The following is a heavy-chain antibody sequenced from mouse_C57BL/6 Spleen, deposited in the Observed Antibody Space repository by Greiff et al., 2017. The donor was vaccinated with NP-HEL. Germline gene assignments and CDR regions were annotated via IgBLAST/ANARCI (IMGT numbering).Heavy chain of an antibody. V-gene: IGHV1-52*01. CDR2: IDPSDSET. D-gene: IGHD1-1*01. CDR1: GYTFTSYW. J-gene: IGHJ2*01. Sequence: QVQLQQPGAELVRPGSSVKLSCKASGYTFTSYWMHWVKQRPIQGLEWIGNIDPSDSETHYNQKFKDKATLTVDKSSSTAYMQLSSLTSEDSAVYYCAREVSTTVVPYFDYWGQGTTLTVSS. CDR3: AREVSTTVVPYFDY.